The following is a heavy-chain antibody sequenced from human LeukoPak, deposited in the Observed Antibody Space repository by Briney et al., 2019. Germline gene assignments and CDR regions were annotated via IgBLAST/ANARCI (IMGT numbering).Heavy chain of an antibody. CDR2: IKSKTDGGTT. Sequence: GGSLRLSCVGSGFSFSDTWMSWVRQSPGKGLEWVGRIKSKTDGGTTDYAAPVKGRFTISRDDSKNTLYLQMDSLRAEDTAVYYCARGDYPPSYDFWSGYFLVWGQGTTVTVSS. CDR3: ARGDYPPSYDFWSGYFLV. J-gene: IGHJ6*02. D-gene: IGHD3-3*01. CDR1: GFSFSDTW. V-gene: IGHV3-15*01.